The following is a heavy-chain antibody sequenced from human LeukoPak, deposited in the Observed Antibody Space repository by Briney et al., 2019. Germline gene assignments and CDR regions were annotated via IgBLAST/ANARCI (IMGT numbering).Heavy chain of an antibody. CDR1: GFIVSSTY. Sequence: GSLRLSCAASGFIVSSTYMSWVRQAPGKGLEWVSVLYSGGDTYYADSVKGRFTISRDNSKNTLYLQMNGLRAEDTAVYYCARRNCSSTRCYVDYWGQGTLVTVSS. V-gene: IGHV3-66*04. D-gene: IGHD2-2*01. CDR2: LYSGGDT. J-gene: IGHJ4*02. CDR3: ARRNCSSTRCYVDY.